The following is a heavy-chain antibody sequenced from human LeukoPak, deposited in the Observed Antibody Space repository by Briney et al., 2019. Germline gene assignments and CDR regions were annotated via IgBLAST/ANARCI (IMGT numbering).Heavy chain of an antibody. CDR3: ARGYSLDY. V-gene: IGHV4-30-4*01. CDR2: IYYSGST. D-gene: IGHD5-18*01. J-gene: IGHJ4*02. Sequence: SQTLSLTCTVSGGSISSGDYYWSWIRQPPGKGLEWIGYIYYSGSTYYTPSLRGRVTISVDTSKNQFSLNLSSVTAAHTAVYYCARGYSLDYWGQGTLVTVSS. CDR1: GGSISSGDYY.